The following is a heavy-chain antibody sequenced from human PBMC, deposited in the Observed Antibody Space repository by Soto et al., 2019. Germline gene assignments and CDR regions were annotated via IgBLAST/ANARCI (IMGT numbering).Heavy chain of an antibody. CDR2: IIPILDTA. J-gene: IGHJ6*02. CDR1: GGTFSSYA. V-gene: IGHV1-69*01. CDR3: AKGSAARPYYYYGLDV. D-gene: IGHD6-6*01. Sequence: QVQLVQSGAEVKKPGSSVKVSCKASGGTFSSYAISWVRQAPGQGLEWMGGIIPILDTANYAQKFQGRVTITADESTSTAYVELSSLRSEDTAVYYCAKGSAARPYYYYGLDVWGQGTTVTVSS.